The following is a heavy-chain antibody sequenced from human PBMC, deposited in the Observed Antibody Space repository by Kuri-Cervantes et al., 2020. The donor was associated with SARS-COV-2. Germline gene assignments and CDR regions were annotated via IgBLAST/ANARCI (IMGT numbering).Heavy chain of an antibody. J-gene: IGHJ4*02. D-gene: IGHD6-13*01. CDR2: INPNSGGT. CDR1: GYTFTDYY. CDR3: ARDRIAAAGFSCQEY. V-gene: IGHV1-2*06. Sequence: ASVKVSCKVSGYTFTDYYMHWVRQAPGQGLEWMGRINPNSGGTNYAQKLQGRVTMTTDTSTSTAYMELRSLRSDDTAVYYCARDRIAAAGFSCQEYWGQGTLVTVSS.